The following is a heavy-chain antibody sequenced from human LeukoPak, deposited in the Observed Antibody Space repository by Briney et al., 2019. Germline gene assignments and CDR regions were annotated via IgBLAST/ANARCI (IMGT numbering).Heavy chain of an antibody. CDR1: GYTFTSYA. J-gene: IGHJ4*02. Sequence: ASVKVSCKASGYTFTSYAMHWVRQAPGQRLEWMGWINAGNGNTKYSQKFQGRVTITRDTSASTAYMELSSLRSEDTAVYYCARGSVVDSGGWWGGVPTYYFDYWGQGTLVTVSS. V-gene: IGHV1-3*01. CDR2: INAGNGNT. CDR3: ARGSVVDSGGWWGGVPTYYFDY. D-gene: IGHD6-19*01.